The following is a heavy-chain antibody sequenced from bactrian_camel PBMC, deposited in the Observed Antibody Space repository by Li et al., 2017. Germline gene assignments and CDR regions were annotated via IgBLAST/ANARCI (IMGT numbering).Heavy chain of an antibody. J-gene: IGHJ4*01. D-gene: IGHD3*01. CDR2: IDRDGNPT. CDR1: GYPNCAIY. Sequence: VQLVESGGGSVQAGGSLRLSCATPGYPNCAIYMTWWRQVPGKEREWVATIDRDGNPTYSPSVKGRFTISQDNAKSTLYLQMDNLKPEDTAMYYCAATGRPIEIAIQALGVIGVADNYWGQGTQVTVS. CDR3: AATGRPIEIAIQALGVIGVADNY. V-gene: IGHV3S31*01.